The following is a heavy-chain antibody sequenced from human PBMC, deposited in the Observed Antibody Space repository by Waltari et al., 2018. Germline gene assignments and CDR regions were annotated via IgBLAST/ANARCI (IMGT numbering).Heavy chain of an antibody. CDR1: GGSISSSSYY. CDR3: ARQYQLLLPMVPFYY. Sequence: QLQLQESGPGLVKPSETLSLTCTVSGGSISSSSYYWGWIRQPPGKGLEWIGSISYSGVTYYTPSLTSRVTISVDTSKNQFSLKLSSVTAADTAVYYCARQYQLLLPMVPFYYWGQGTLVTVSS. CDR2: ISYSGVT. D-gene: IGHD2-2*01. V-gene: IGHV4-39*01. J-gene: IGHJ4*02.